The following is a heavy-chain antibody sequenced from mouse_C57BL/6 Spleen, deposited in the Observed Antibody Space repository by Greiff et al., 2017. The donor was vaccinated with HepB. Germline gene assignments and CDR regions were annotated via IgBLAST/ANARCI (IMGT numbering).Heavy chain of an antibody. J-gene: IGHJ4*01. V-gene: IGHV1-59*01. D-gene: IGHD2-4*01. Sequence: VQLQQPGAELVRPGTSVKLSCKASGYTFTSYWMHWVKQRPGQGLEWIGVIDPSDSYTNYNQKFKGKATLTVDTSSSTAYMQLSSLTSEDSAVYYCARDDYDSYDAMDYWGQGTSVTVSS. CDR2: IDPSDSYT. CDR3: ARDDYDSYDAMDY. CDR1: GYTFTSYW.